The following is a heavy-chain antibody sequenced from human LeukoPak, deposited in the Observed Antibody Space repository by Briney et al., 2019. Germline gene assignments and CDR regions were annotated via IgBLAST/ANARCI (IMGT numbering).Heavy chain of an antibody. J-gene: IGHJ4*02. Sequence: GGSLRLSCAASGFTFSSYSMNWVRQALGKGLEWVSSISSSSSYIYYADSVKGRFTISRDNAKNSLYLQMNSLRAEDTAVYYCASYVVQAALDYWGQGTLVTVSS. D-gene: IGHD2-2*01. CDR3: ASYVVQAALDY. V-gene: IGHV3-21*01. CDR2: ISSSSSYI. CDR1: GFTFSSYS.